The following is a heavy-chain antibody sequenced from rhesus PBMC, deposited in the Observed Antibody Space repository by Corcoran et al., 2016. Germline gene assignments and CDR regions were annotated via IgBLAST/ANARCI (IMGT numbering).Heavy chain of an antibody. J-gene: IGHJ4*01. D-gene: IGHD3-34*01. CDR2: ISGSSSTT. CDR3: ARDQGFNDFDY. CDR1: GFTFSDHY. Sequence: EVQLLESGGGLVQPGGSLSLSCVASGFTFSDHYMDWVRQAPGKGLEWVSSISGSSSTTLYPDSVKGRFTISRDNAKNTVYLQMNSLRAEDTAVYYCARDQGFNDFDYWGQGVLVTVSS. V-gene: IGHV3-110*01.